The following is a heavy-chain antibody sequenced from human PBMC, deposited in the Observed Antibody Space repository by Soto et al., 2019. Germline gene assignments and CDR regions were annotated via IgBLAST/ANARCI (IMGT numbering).Heavy chain of an antibody. CDR1: GGSISGSSYY. CDR3: ASFSGATYGDYGGGINY. D-gene: IGHD4-17*01. J-gene: IGHJ4*02. Sequence: KPSETLSLTCTVSGGSISGSSYYWGWIRQPPGKGLGCIGSVHYSGSTDYNPSLKSRVTISVDTSKNQFSLKLTSVTAADTAVYFCASFSGATYGDYGGGINYWGQGTLVTVSS. CDR2: VHYSGST. V-gene: IGHV4-39*01.